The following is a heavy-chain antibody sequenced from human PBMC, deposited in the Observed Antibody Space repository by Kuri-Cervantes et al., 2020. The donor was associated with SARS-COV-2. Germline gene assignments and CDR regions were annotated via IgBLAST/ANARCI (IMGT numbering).Heavy chain of an antibody. J-gene: IGHJ5*02. CDR2: IYYSGST. D-gene: IGHD6-13*01. CDR1: GGSISSHY. CDR3: ARAGYSSSWNRGWFDP. V-gene: IGHV4-59*11. Sequence: SETLSLTCTVSGGSISSHYWSWIRQPPEKGLEWIGYIYYSGSTNYNPSLKSRVTISVDTSKNQFSLKLSSVTAADTAVYYCARAGYSSSWNRGWFDPWGQGTLVTVSS.